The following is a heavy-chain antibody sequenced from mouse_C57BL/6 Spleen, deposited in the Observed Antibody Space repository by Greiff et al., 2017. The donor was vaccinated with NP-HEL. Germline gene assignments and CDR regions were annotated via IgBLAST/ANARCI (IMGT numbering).Heavy chain of an antibody. J-gene: IGHJ2*01. D-gene: IGHD3-1*01. CDR1: GYSITSGYY. Sequence: ESGPGLVKPSQSLSLTCSVTGYSITSGYYWNWIRQFPGNKLEWMGYISYDGSNNYNPSLKNRISITRDTSKNQFFLKLNSVTTEDTATYYCARNRHGDYFDYWGQGTTLTVSS. V-gene: IGHV3-6*01. CDR2: ISYDGSN. CDR3: ARNRHGDYFDY.